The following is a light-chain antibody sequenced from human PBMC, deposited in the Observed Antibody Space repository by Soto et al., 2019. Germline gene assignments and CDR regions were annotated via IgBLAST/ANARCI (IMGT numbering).Light chain of an antibody. CDR3: QQYQSLT. CDR2: GAS. Sequence: IVLTQSPAILALSPGDRATLSCRASQSVSSSYLAWYQHKPGQAPRILIHGASSRVTGIPDRFSGRGSGTYFTLTINRLEPEDCAVYYCQQYQSLTCGGGTKVEIK. J-gene: IGKJ4*01. CDR1: QSVSSSY. V-gene: IGKV3-20*01.